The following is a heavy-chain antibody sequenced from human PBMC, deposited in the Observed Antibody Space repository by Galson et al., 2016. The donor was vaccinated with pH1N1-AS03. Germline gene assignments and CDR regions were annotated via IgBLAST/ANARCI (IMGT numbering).Heavy chain of an antibody. V-gene: IGHV1-69*05. CDR2: IIPAFGTE. Sequence: GIIPAFGTEDYAQKFQGRVTITTDESTSTAYMELSSLRSEDTAVYYCARVPVVRGISGRFDPWGQGILVTVSS. J-gene: IGHJ5*02. CDR3: ARVPVVRGISGRFDP. D-gene: IGHD3-10*01.